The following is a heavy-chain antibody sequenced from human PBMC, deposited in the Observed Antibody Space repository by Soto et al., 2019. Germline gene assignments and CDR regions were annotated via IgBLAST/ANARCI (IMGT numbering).Heavy chain of an antibody. V-gene: IGHV3-33*01. CDR1: GFTFSSYG. CDR2: IWYDGSNK. CDR3: AGGSCYDYVWGRYREGWFDP. D-gene: IGHD3-16*02. Sequence: GGSLRLSCAASGFTFSSYGMHWGRQAPGKGLEWGAVIWYDGSNKYYADSVKGRLTISRDNSKNTLYQQMNSLRAEDTAVYYCAGGSCYDYVWGRYREGWFDPWGQGTLVTVSS. J-gene: IGHJ5*02.